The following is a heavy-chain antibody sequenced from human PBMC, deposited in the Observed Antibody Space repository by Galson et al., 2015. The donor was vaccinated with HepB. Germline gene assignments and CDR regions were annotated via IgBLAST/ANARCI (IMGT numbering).Heavy chain of an antibody. Sequence: SLRLSCAASGFTFSSYAMHWVRQAPRKGLEYASAISSNGGSTYYADSVKGRFTISRDNSKNTLYLQMSSLRAEDTAVYYCVKDRGWGDYYYGMDVWGQGTTVTVSS. CDR3: VKDRGWGDYYYGMDV. D-gene: IGHD6-19*01. CDR2: ISSNGGST. V-gene: IGHV3-64D*06. CDR1: GFTFSSYA. J-gene: IGHJ6*02.